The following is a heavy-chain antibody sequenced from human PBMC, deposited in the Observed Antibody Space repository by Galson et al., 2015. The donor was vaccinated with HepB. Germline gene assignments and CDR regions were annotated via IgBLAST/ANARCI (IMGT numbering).Heavy chain of an antibody. CDR2: INTNTGNP. CDR3: ARTEVGSSSWHFDY. D-gene: IGHD6-13*01. V-gene: IGHV7-4-1*02. CDR1: GYTFTSYA. Sequence: SVKVSCKASGYTFTSYAMNWVRQAPGQGLEWMGWINTNTGNPTYAQGFTGRFVFSLDTSVSAAYLQISSLKAEDTAVYYCARTEVGSSSWHFDYWGQGTLVTVSS. J-gene: IGHJ4*02.